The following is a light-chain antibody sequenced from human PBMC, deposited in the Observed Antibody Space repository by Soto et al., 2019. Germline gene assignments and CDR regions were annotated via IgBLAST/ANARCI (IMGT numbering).Light chain of an antibody. CDR1: QSISSY. Sequence: EIVLTQSPATLSLSPGERATLSCRASQSISSYLAWYQQKPGQAPRLLIFDASTRATGIPARFGGSGSGTDFTLTISSLQSEDFAVYYCQQRSNWPRTFGQGTKVEVK. CDR2: DAS. CDR3: QQRSNWPRT. V-gene: IGKV3-11*01. J-gene: IGKJ1*01.